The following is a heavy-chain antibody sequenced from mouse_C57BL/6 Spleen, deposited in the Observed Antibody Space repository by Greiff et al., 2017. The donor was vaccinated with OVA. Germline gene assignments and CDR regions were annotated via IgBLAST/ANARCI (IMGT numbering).Heavy chain of an antibody. CDR2: ILPGSGST. Sequence: QVQLQQSGAELIKPGASVKLSCKATGYTFTGYWIEWVKQRPGHGLEWIGEILPGSGSTNYNEKFKGKATFTADTSSNTAYMQLSSLTTEDSAIYYCARYLDYGSSPENWFAYWGQGTLVTVSA. V-gene: IGHV1-9*01. CDR1: GYTFTGYW. J-gene: IGHJ3*01. D-gene: IGHD1-1*01. CDR3: ARYLDYGSSPENWFAY.